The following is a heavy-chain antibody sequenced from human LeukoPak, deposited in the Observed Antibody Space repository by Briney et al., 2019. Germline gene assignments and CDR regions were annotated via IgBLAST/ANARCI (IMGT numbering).Heavy chain of an antibody. CDR2: IYYSGST. V-gene: IGHV4-59*01. J-gene: IGHJ4*02. CDR1: GGSISSYY. Sequence: SSETLSLTCTASGGSISSYYWSWIRQPPGKGLEWIGYIYYSGSTNYNPSLKSRVTISVDTSKNQFSLKLSSVTAADTAVYYCARDVRGSYPDYWGQGTLVIVSS. CDR3: ARDVRGSYPDY. D-gene: IGHD1-26*01.